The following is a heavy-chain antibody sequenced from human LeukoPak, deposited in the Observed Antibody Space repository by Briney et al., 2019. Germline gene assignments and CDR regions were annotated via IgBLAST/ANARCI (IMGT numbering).Heavy chain of an antibody. CDR3: AKAANEWELLAGYFDY. Sequence: GGSLRLSCAASGFTFSSYAMHWVRQAPGKGLEYVSAFSSNGGSTYYANSVKGRFTISRDNSKNTLYLQMNSLRAEDTAVYYCAKAANEWELLAGYFDYWGQGTLVTVSS. J-gene: IGHJ4*02. D-gene: IGHD1-26*01. CDR2: FSSNGGST. CDR1: GFTFSSYA. V-gene: IGHV3-64*01.